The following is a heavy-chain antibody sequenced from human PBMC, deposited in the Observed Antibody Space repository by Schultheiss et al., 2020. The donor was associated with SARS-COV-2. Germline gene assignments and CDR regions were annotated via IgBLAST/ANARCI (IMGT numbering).Heavy chain of an antibody. CDR3: AREIAAAGIGGF. CDR1: GFTFGDYA. CDR2: IRSKAYGGTT. Sequence: GGSLRLSCTASGFTFGDYAMSWFRQAPGKGLEWVGFIRSKAYGGTTEYAASVKGRFTISRDNSKNTLYLQMNSLRAEDTAVYYCAREIAAAGIGGFWGQGTLVTVSS. J-gene: IGHJ4*02. V-gene: IGHV3-49*03. D-gene: IGHD6-13*01.